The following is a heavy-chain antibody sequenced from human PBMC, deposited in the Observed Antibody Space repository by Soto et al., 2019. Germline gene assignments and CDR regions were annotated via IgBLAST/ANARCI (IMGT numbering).Heavy chain of an antibody. D-gene: IGHD3-3*01. J-gene: IGHJ5*02. Sequence: ASVKVSCKASGYTFTSYARHWVRQAPGQRLEWMGWINAGNGNTKYSQKFQGRVTMTTETSTTTSYMGLRNLTSDDTAVYYCARDWRGAEGFDPWGQGTPVTAPQ. CDR2: INAGNGNT. CDR1: GYTFTSYA. V-gene: IGHV1-3*01. CDR3: ARDWRGAEGFDP.